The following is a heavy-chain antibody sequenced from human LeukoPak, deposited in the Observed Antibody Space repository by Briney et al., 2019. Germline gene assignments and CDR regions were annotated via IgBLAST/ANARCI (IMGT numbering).Heavy chain of an antibody. CDR3: AKQGNGGIRVTHYFDY. V-gene: IGHV3-23*01. J-gene: IGHJ4*02. CDR2: ISGSGGST. Sequence: GGSLRLSCAASGFTFSSYAMSWVRQAPGKGLEWVSAISGSGGSTYYADSVKGRFTISRDNSKNTLYLQMNSLRAEDTAVYYCAKQGNGGIRVTHYFDYWGQGTLVTVSS. D-gene: IGHD4-23*01. CDR1: GFTFSSYA.